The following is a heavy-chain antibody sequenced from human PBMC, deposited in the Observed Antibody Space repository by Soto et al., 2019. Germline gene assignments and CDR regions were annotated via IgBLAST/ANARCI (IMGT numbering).Heavy chain of an antibody. V-gene: IGHV4-61*01. D-gene: IGHD2-21*02. CDR3: ARVERGTARTVVDAFDI. CDR2: MSHSGGT. CDR1: GGFVSSGNYY. J-gene: IGHJ3*02. Sequence: SETLSLTCAVYGGFVSSGNYYWSWIRQPPGKGLEWIGEMSHSGGTHFNPSLKSRVTISVDTSKNQFSLKMSSVTAADTALYYCARVERGTARTVVDAFDIWGPGTMVTVSS.